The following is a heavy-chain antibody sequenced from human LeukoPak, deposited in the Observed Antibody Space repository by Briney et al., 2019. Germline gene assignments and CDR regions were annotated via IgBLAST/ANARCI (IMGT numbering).Heavy chain of an antibody. V-gene: IGHV4-4*02. CDR3: ARLSSTSHNWYFDL. J-gene: IGHJ2*01. CDR1: GGSISSSNW. Sequence: PSGTLSLTCAVSGGSISSSNWWSWVRQPPGKGLEWIGEIYHSGSTNYNPSLKSRVTISVDKSKNQFSLKLSSVTAADTAVYYCARLSSTSHNWYFDLWGRGTLVTVSS. CDR2: IYHSGST. D-gene: IGHD2-2*01.